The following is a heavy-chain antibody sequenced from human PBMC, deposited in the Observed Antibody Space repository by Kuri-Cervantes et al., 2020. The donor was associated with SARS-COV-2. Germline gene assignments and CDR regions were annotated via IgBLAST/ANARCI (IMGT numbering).Heavy chain of an antibody. J-gene: IGHJ4*02. D-gene: IGHD6-19*01. V-gene: IGHV3-11*06. Sequence: GESLKISCAASGFTFSDYYMSWIRQAPGKGLEWVSYISSSSSYTNYADSVKGRFTISRDNAKNSLYLQMNSLRAEDTAVYYCARDRISSGWYVGYYFDYWGQGTLVTVSS. CDR2: ISSSSSYT. CDR3: ARDRISSGWYVGYYFDY. CDR1: GFTFSDYY.